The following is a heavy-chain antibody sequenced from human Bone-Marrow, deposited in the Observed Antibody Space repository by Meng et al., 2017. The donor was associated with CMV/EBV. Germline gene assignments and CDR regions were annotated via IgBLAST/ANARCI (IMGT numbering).Heavy chain of an antibody. J-gene: IGHJ4*02. CDR2: INHSGST. V-gene: IGHV4-34*09. Sequence: LRLSCAVYGGSFSGYYWSWIRQPPGKGLEWIGEINHSGSTNYNPSLKSRVTITVDTSKNQFSLKLSSVTAADTAVYYCARTLVPAATGIDYWGQGTLVTVPS. CDR1: GGSFSGYY. CDR3: ARTLVPAATGIDY. D-gene: IGHD2-2*01.